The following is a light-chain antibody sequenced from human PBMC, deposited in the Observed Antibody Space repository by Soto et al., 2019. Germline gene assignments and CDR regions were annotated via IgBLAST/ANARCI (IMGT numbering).Light chain of an antibody. CDR3: HQYSRSPVTFSPLT. CDR1: QNIGDTY. V-gene: IGKV3-20*01. J-gene: IGKJ4*01. CDR2: GVS. Sequence: EIVLTQTPATLSLSPGERVTLSCRASQNIGDTYLGWYQQKPGQAPRLLIYGVSARGTGISDRFSASGSGTDFTLTISRLEPDDFAVYYCHQYSRSPVTFSPLTFGGGSKVEI.